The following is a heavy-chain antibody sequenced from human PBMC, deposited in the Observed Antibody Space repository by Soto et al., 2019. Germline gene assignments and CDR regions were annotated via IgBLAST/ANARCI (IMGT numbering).Heavy chain of an antibody. CDR3: ARGYYDRSGYYPGPHAFDI. V-gene: IGHV1-18*01. CDR1: GYTFTSYG. CDR2: ISAYNGNT. D-gene: IGHD3-22*01. Sequence: ASVKVSCKASGYTFTSYGISWVRQAPGQGLEWMGWISAYNGNTNYAQKLQGRVTMTTDTSTSTAYMELRSLRSDDTAVYYCARGYYDRSGYYPGPHAFDIWGQGTMVTVSS. J-gene: IGHJ3*02.